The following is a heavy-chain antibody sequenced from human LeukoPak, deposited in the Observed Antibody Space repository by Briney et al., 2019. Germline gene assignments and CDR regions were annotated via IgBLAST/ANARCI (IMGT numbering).Heavy chain of an antibody. J-gene: IGHJ6*03. CDR1: GGSISSYY. CDR3: ARVSWFPGTSYYYMDV. D-gene: IGHD1-1*01. Sequence: SETLSLTCTVSGGSISSYYWSWIRQPPGKGLEWIGYIYYSGTTNYNPSLKSRVTISIDTSRNQFSLKLTSVTAADTAVYYCARVSWFPGTSYYYMDVWGKGTTVTVSS. CDR2: IYYSGTT. V-gene: IGHV4-59*01.